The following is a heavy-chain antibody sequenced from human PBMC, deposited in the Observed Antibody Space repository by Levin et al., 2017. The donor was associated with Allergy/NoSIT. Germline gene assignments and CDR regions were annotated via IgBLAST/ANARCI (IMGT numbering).Heavy chain of an antibody. CDR1: GGSVSSGPYY. Sequence: GSLRLSCTVSGGSVSSGPYYWSWIRQPPGKGLEWIGYIYYSGNRNYNPSLKSRVTTSLDTSKNQFSLKLRSVTAADTAVYYCARGPYYDFWGGANWFDPWGQGTLVTVSS. CDR2: IYYSGNR. J-gene: IGHJ5*02. V-gene: IGHV4-61*01. CDR3: ARGPYYDFWGGANWFDP. D-gene: IGHD3-3*01.